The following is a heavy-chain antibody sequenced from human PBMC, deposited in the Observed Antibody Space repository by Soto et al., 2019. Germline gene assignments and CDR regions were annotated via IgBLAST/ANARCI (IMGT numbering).Heavy chain of an antibody. CDR1: GYTFTSYG. CDR2: ISAYNGNT. D-gene: IGHD4-17*01. J-gene: IGHJ6*02. Sequence: ASVKVSCKASGYTFTSYGSSWVRQAPGQGLEWMGWISAYNGNTKYAQKLQGRVTMTKDTSTSTAYMELRSLRSDDTAVYYCARRRRGYGDYYYYYGMDVWGQGTTVTVSS. V-gene: IGHV1-18*01. CDR3: ARRRRGYGDYYYYYGMDV.